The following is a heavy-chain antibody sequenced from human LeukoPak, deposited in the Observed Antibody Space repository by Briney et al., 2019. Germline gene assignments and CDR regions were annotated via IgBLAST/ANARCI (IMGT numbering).Heavy chain of an antibody. Sequence: SETLSLTCTVSGDSMSSYYWSWIRQPPGKGLEWIAYISYGGSTNYNPSLQNRVTISIDTSKDQFSLKLDSVTAADTAVYYCTRVQPAALNYFDFWGQGTLVTVSS. CDR3: TRVQPAALNYFDF. D-gene: IGHD2-2*01. CDR1: GDSMSSYY. CDR2: ISYGGST. J-gene: IGHJ4*02. V-gene: IGHV4-59*08.